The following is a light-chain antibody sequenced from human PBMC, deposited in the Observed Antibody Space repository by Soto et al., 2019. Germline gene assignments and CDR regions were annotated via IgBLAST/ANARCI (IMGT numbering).Light chain of an antibody. CDR3: SSYTSSSTLV. CDR1: SSDVGGYNY. CDR2: DVS. V-gene: IGLV2-14*01. J-gene: IGLJ1*01. Sequence: QSVLTQPASVSGSPGQSTTISCTGTSSDVGGYNYVSWYQQHPGKAPKLMIYDVSNRPSGVSNRFSGSKSGNTASLTISGLQAEDEADYYCSSYTSSSTLVFGTGTKVTVL.